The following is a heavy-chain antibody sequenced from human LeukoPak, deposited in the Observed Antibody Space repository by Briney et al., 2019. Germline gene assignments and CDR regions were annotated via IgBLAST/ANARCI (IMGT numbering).Heavy chain of an antibody. D-gene: IGHD3-3*01. CDR1: GYTFTSYG. J-gene: IGHJ3*02. CDR3: ARVYYDFWSGYEYDAFDI. V-gene: IGHV1-18*01. CDR2: ISAYNGNT. Sequence: ASVKVSCKASGYTFTSYGITWVRQAPGQGLEWMGWISAYNGNTNYAQKLQGRVTMTTDTSTNTAYMELRSLRSDDTAVYYYARVYYDFWSGYEYDAFDIWGQGTMVTVS.